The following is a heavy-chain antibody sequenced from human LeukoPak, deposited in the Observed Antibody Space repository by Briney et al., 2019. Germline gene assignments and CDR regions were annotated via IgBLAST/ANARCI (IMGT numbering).Heavy chain of an antibody. J-gene: IGHJ4*02. D-gene: IGHD6-19*01. CDR3: ARDRKYSSGWHDLDYFDY. CDR1: GGSISSYY. Sequence: NPSETLSLTCTVSGGSISSYYWSWIRQPAGRGLEWIGRTYTSGSTNYNPSLKSRVTMSVDTSKNQFSLKVSSVTAADTAVYYCARDRKYSSGWHDLDYFDYWGQGTLVTVSS. V-gene: IGHV4-4*07. CDR2: TYTSGST.